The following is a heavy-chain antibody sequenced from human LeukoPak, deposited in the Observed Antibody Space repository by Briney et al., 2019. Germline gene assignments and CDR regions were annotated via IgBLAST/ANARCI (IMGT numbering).Heavy chain of an antibody. CDR1: GFTFDDYA. CDR3: AKDLPRFGELLQTPQCDY. CDR2: ISWNSGSI. J-gene: IGHJ4*02. V-gene: IGHV3-9*01. D-gene: IGHD3-10*01. Sequence: GRSLRLSCAASGFTFDDYAIHWVRQAPGKGLEWVSGISWNSGSIGYADSVKGRFTISRDNAKNSLYLQMNSLRAEDTALYYCAKDLPRFGELLQTPQCDYWGQGTLVTVSS.